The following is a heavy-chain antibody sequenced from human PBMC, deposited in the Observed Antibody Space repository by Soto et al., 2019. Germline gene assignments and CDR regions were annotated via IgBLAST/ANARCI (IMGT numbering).Heavy chain of an antibody. J-gene: IGHJ4*02. Sequence: GSLRLSCAASGFTFSSYGMHWVRQAPGKGLEWVAVISYDGSNKYYADSVKGRFTISRDNSKNTLYLQMNSLRAEDTAVYYCAKGPRTYSYFDYWGQGTLVTVSS. D-gene: IGHD2-15*01. CDR2: ISYDGSNK. CDR1: GFTFSSYG. V-gene: IGHV3-30*18. CDR3: AKGPRTYSYFDY.